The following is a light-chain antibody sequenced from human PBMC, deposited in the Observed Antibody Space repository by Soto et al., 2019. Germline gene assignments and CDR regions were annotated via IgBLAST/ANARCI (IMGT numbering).Light chain of an antibody. Sequence: QSALTQPASVSGSPGQSITISCTGTSSDVGGYDYVSWYQLHPGKAPKLMVFEVSNRPSGVSYRFSGSKSGNTASLTISGLQAEDEAHYFCSSYSIRTAYLFGTGTKVTV. CDR3: SSYSIRTAYL. J-gene: IGLJ1*01. V-gene: IGLV2-14*01. CDR2: EVS. CDR1: SSDVGGYDY.